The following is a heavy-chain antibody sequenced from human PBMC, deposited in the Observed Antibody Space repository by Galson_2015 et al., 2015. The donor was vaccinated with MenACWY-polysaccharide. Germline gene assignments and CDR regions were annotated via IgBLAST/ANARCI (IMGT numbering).Heavy chain of an antibody. CDR2: SGSGGGL. J-gene: IGHJ4*02. Sequence: SLRLSCAASGFSFSVNGMSWVRQAPGRGLECVSGSGSGGGLYYTDSVKGRFTVSRDNSKNTLYLQMNNLRAEDTAVYYRAKEGPRRSWTMGIAYWGQGPLVAVSS. CDR1: GFSFSVNG. V-gene: IGHV3-23*01. CDR3: AKEGPRRSWTMGIAY. D-gene: IGHD3/OR15-3a*01.